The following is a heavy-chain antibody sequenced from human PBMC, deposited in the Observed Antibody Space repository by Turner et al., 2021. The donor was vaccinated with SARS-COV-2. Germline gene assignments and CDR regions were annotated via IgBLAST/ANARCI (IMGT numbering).Heavy chain of an antibody. D-gene: IGHD6-13*01. Sequence: QVQLVESGGGVVLPGRSLRLSCAASRFSFSSHALHWVRQAPGKGLRLVAVIWYDGSQKYHASPVSGRFTISRDNSRNTLYLQMDILRVEDTGVYYCARHGAANGNYYYHGLDVWGRGTTVTVSS. CDR3: ARHGAANGNYYYHGLDV. CDR1: RFSFSSHA. J-gene: IGHJ6*02. V-gene: IGHV3-33*03. CDR2: IWYDGSQK.